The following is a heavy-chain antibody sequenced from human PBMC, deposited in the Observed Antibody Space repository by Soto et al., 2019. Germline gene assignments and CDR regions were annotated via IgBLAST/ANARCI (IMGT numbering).Heavy chain of an antibody. D-gene: IGHD5-12*01. Sequence: GGSLRLSCAASGFTFSSYAMHWVRQAPGKGLEWVAVISYDGSNKYYADSVKGRFTISRDNLNNTLYVQVNTLKNEDTAVYYCAASRTSASGSPIAYWGQGTLVTVSS. V-gene: IGHV3-30-3*01. CDR2: ISYDGSNK. CDR3: AASRTSASGSPIAY. J-gene: IGHJ4*02. CDR1: GFTFSSYA.